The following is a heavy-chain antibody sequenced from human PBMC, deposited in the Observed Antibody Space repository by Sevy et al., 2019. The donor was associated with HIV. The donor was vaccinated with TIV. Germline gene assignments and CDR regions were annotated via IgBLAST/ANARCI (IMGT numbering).Heavy chain of an antibody. J-gene: IGHJ4*02. Sequence: SETLSLTCAVYGGSFSGYYWSWIRQPPGKGLGWIGEINHSGSTNYNPSLKSRVTISVDTSKNQFSLKLSSVTAADTAVYYCARAQYRGYGIGYFDYWGQGTLVTVSS. CDR3: ARAQYRGYGIGYFDY. CDR1: GGSFSGYY. D-gene: IGHD5-12*01. CDR2: INHSGST. V-gene: IGHV4-34*01.